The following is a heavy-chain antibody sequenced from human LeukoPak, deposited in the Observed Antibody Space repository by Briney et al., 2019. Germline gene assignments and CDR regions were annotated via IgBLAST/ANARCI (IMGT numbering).Heavy chain of an antibody. V-gene: IGHV1-18*04. CDR2: ISAYNGNT. CDR3: AREYSSRTYDAFDI. CDR1: GYTFTAYY. J-gene: IGHJ3*02. Sequence: ASVKVSCKASGYTFTAYYIHWVRQAPGQGLEWMGWISAYNGNTNYAQKLQGRVTMTTDTSTSTAYMELRSLRSDDTAVYYCAREYSSRTYDAFDIWGQGTMVTVSS. D-gene: IGHD5-18*01.